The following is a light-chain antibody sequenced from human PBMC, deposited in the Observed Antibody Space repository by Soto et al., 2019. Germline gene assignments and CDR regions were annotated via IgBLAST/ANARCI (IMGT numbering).Light chain of an antibody. V-gene: IGLV1-44*01. J-gene: IGLJ1*01. Sequence: QSVLTQPHSASGTPGQRVTISCSGSSSNIGTSSVHWFQQLPGTAPKLLISTTNQRPSGVPERFSGSKSGTSASLAISGLQSEDEANYYCAAWDDSLNGHVFGTGTKVTAL. CDR2: TTN. CDR1: SSNIGTSS. CDR3: AAWDDSLNGHV.